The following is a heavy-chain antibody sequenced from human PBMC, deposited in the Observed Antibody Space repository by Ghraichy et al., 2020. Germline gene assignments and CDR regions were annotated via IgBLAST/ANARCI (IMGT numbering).Heavy chain of an antibody. V-gene: IGHV3-23*01. D-gene: IGHD1-1*01. Sequence: GGSLRLSCAASGFTFSNNGMSWVRQAPRKGLEWVSGIVASGSDTHYADSVKGRFTISRDNSRNTLYLQLNSLRVEDTAVYYCATMGWNDALPKYWGQGAPVTVSS. J-gene: IGHJ4*02. CDR1: GFTFSNNG. CDR3: ATMGWNDALPKY. CDR2: IVASGSDT.